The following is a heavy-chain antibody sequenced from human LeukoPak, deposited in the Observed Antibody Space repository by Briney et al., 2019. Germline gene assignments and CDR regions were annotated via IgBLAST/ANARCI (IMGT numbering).Heavy chain of an antibody. V-gene: IGHV3-23*01. D-gene: IGHD6-19*01. CDR2: ISGGST. CDR1: GFTFGSYA. CDR3: AKEGGSGWKYFDC. J-gene: IGHJ4*02. Sequence: GSLRLSCAASGFTFGSYAMTWVRQAPGKGLEWVSTISGGSTYYADSVKGRFTISRDNSENTLYLQTNSLRVEDTAVYYCAKEGGSGWKYFDCWGQGTLDTVSS.